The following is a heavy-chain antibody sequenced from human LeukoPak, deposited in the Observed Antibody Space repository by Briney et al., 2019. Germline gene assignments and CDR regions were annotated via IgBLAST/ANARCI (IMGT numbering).Heavy chain of an antibody. CDR2: IKQDGSEK. J-gene: IGHJ5*02. D-gene: IGHD5-12*01. CDR1: GFTFSSYW. CDR3: ARYIVATTNWFDP. V-gene: IGHV3-7*01. Sequence: GGSLRLSCAASGFTFSSYWMSWVRQAPGKGLEWVANIKQDGSEKYYVDSVKGRFTISRDNAKYSLYLQMNSLRAEDTAVYYCARYIVATTNWFDPWGQGTLVTVSS.